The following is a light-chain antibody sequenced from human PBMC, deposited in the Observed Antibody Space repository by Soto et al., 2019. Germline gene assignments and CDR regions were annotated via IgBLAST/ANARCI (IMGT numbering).Light chain of an antibody. CDR2: RNN. CDR3: AAWDDSLNGPV. Sequence: QSVLTQPPSASETPGQRVTISCSGSSSNIGSNFVYWYQQLPRTAPKLLLYRNNQRPSGVPDRFSGSKSGTSASLAISGLRSDDEADYYCAAWDDSLNGPVFGGGTKLTVL. J-gene: IGLJ3*02. V-gene: IGLV1-47*01. CDR1: SSNIGSNF.